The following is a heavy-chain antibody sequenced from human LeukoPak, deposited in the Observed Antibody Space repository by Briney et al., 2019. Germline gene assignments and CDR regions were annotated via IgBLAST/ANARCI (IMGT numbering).Heavy chain of an antibody. Sequence: GGSLRLSCATSGFTFSSYWMHWVRQVPGKGLLWVSRINPDGSVTNYADSVKGRFTISRDNAKKTLYLQMNGLRAEDTAVYYCAKDLSWNTADCWGQGTLVTVSS. V-gene: IGHV3-74*01. CDR1: GFTFSSYW. D-gene: IGHD1/OR15-1a*01. J-gene: IGHJ4*02. CDR3: AKDLSWNTADC. CDR2: INPDGSVT.